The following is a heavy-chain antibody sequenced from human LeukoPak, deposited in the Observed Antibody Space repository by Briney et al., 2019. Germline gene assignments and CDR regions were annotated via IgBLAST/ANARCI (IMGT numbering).Heavy chain of an antibody. CDR2: IIPIFGTA. V-gene: IGHV1-69*06. Sequence: SVKVSCKASGGTFSSYAISWVRQAPGQGLEWMGGIIPIFGTANYAQKFQGRVTITADKSTSTAYMELSSLRSEDTAVYYCARDFYDSSGYFDYWGQGTLVTVSS. CDR1: GGTFSSYA. D-gene: IGHD3-22*01. J-gene: IGHJ4*02. CDR3: ARDFYDSSGYFDY.